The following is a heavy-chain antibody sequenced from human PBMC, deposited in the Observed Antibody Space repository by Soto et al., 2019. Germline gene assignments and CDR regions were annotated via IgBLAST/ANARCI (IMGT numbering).Heavy chain of an antibody. D-gene: IGHD5-12*01. J-gene: IGHJ4*02. CDR2: INHSGST. CDR3: SRGQGTAGDIVN. CDR1: GGSFSGYY. V-gene: IGHV4-34*01. Sequence: SETLSLTCAVYGGSFSGYYWSWIRQPPGKGLEWIGEINHSGSTNYNPSLKSRVTISVDTTKNEFSLKLSYVTAADTAVYYCSRGQGTAGDIVNWGQGTLVTVSS.